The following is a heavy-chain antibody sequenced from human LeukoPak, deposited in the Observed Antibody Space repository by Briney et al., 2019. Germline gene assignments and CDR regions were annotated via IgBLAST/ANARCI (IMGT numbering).Heavy chain of an antibody. V-gene: IGHV4-59*01. D-gene: IGHD6-19*01. CDR1: GGSISSYY. CDR3: ARKVGQWLVLRGFDY. Sequence: PSETLSLTCTVSGGSISSYYWSWIRQPPGKGLEWIGYIYYSGSTNYNPSLKSRVTISVDTSKNQFSLKLSSVTAADTAVYYCARKVGQWLVLRGFDYWGQGTLVTVSS. CDR2: IYYSGST. J-gene: IGHJ4*02.